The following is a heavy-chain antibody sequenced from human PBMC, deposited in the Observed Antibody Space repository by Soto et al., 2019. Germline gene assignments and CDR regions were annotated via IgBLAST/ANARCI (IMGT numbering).Heavy chain of an antibody. CDR3: ARDARYCSSTSCYLYYGMDV. CDR2: INHSEST. Sequence: SETLSLTCAVYGGSVNNYYWSWIRQPPGKGLEWSGEINHSESTNYNPSLKSRVTISVDTSKNQFSLELSSVTAADTAVYYCARDARYCSSTSCYLYYGMDVWGQGPTVTVSS. V-gene: IGHV4-34*01. D-gene: IGHD2-2*01. CDR1: GGSVNNYY. J-gene: IGHJ6*02.